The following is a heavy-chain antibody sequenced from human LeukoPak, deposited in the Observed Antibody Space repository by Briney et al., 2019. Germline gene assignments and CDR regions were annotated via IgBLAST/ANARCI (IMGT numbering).Heavy chain of an antibody. CDR1: GFTFSSYE. Sequence: GGSLRLSCAASGFTFSSYEMNWVRKAPGKGLEWVSYISSSGSTIYYADSVKGRFTISRDNAKNSLYLQMNSLRAEDTAVYYCARVTLWFGELFPDYWGQGTLVTVSS. V-gene: IGHV3-48*03. CDR2: ISSSGSTI. J-gene: IGHJ4*02. D-gene: IGHD3-10*01. CDR3: ARVTLWFGELFPDY.